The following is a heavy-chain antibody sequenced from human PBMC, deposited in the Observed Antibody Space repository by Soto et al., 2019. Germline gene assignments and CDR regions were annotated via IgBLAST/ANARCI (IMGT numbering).Heavy chain of an antibody. CDR2: IYYTGST. CDR1: GDSISSSDYY. Sequence: SETLSLTCTVSGDSISSSDYYWSWIRQHPGKGLEWIGHIYYTGSTYYNPSLKSRVTISVDTSRNQFSLNLSSVTAADTAVYCCARGRFTSKSEYYFDSWAQGTLVTVSS. D-gene: IGHD3-3*01. V-gene: IGHV4-31*03. CDR3: ARGRFTSKSEYYFDS. J-gene: IGHJ4*02.